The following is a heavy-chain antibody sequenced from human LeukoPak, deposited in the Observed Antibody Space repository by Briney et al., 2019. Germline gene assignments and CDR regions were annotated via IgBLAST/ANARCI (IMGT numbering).Heavy chain of an antibody. V-gene: IGHV4-34*01. D-gene: IGHD1-26*01. J-gene: IGHJ4*02. Sequence: SETLSLTCAVYGVTFSDYYWSWIRQPPGMGLEWMGEINHSGSTNYNPSLKTRVTTTVDTSKNQFSLKLSSVTAADTAVYYCARDVSGSFHYWGQGTLVTVSS. CDR1: GVTFSDYY. CDR2: INHSGST. CDR3: ARDVSGSFHY.